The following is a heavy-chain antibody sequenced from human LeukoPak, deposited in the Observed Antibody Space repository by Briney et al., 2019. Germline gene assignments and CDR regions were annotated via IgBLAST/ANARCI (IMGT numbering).Heavy chain of an antibody. D-gene: IGHD5-18*01. CDR2: IYYSGST. CDR1: GGSISSSSYY. Sequence: SETLSLTCTVSGGSISSSSYYWGWIRQPPGKGLEWIGSIYYSGSTYYNPSLKSRVTISVDTSKNQFSLKLSSVTAADTAVYYCARDEVSAMAANFDYWGQGTLVTVSS. J-gene: IGHJ4*02. CDR3: ARDEVSAMAANFDY. V-gene: IGHV4-39*07.